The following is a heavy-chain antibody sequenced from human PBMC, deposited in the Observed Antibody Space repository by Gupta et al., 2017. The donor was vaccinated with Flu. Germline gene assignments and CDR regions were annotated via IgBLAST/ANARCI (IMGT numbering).Heavy chain of an antibody. D-gene: IGHD2-2*01. CDR1: GFSFTRSG. CDR2: IVVGSGNT. CDR3: AAALIGCSGNNCYPP. V-gene: IGHV1-58*01. Sequence: GFSFTRSGVQWVRQARGQRLEGIGQIVVGSGNTKYEQKFHERVTISRDMSTGTAYMELSSLRSEETAGYYCAAALIGCSGNNCYPPWGQGTLVTVSS. J-gene: IGHJ5*02.